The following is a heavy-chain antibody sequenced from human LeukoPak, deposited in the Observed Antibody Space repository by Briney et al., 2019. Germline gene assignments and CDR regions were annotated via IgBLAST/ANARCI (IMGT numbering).Heavy chain of an antibody. J-gene: IGHJ4*02. CDR3: ARGVKYSSSSLNY. CDR1: GGSFSGYY. Sequence: PSETLSLTCAVYGGSFSGYYWSWIRQPPGKGLEWIGVISHSGSTNYNPSLKSRVTISVDTSKNQFSLKLSSVTAADTAVYYCARGVKYSSSSLNYWGQGTLVTVSS. V-gene: IGHV4-34*01. CDR2: ISHSGST. D-gene: IGHD6-6*01.